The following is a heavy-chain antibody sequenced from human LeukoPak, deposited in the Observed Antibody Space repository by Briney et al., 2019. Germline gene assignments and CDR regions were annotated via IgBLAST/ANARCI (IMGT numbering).Heavy chain of an antibody. Sequence: EPGGSLRLSCAASGFTFSDYYMSWIRQAPGKGLEWVSYISSSGSTIYYADSVKGRFTISRDNAKNTLYLQMNSLRAEDTAVYYCAKARADYGGSFDYWGQGTLVTVSS. D-gene: IGHD4-23*01. J-gene: IGHJ4*02. CDR3: AKARADYGGSFDY. V-gene: IGHV3-11*04. CDR2: ISSSGSTI. CDR1: GFTFSDYY.